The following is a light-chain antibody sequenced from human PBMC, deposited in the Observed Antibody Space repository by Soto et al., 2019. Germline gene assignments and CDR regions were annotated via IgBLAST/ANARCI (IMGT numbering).Light chain of an antibody. CDR2: DAS. Sequence: EIEVTQSPATLSLSPGERATLSCRASQSVSSYLAWYQQKPGQAPRLLIYDASNRATGIPARFSGSGSGTDFTLTIGSLEPEDFAVYYCQQRGNWWTFGQGTKVEIK. CDR3: QQRGNWWT. V-gene: IGKV3-11*01. J-gene: IGKJ1*01. CDR1: QSVSSY.